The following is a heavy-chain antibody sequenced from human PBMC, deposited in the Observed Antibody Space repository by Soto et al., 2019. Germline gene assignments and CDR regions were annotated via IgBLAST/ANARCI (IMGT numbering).Heavy chain of an antibody. J-gene: IGHJ4*02. Sequence: EVQLVESGGGLVQPGRSLRLSCVASGFTFDSYAMHWVRQAPGKGLEWVSGIRWNSGSIGYEDSVKGRFTISRDNAQNSLYLERNSLRVEDTAFYYCVKDIHEQWLVSHFQYWGQGALVTVSS. CDR2: IRWNSGSI. CDR1: GFTFDSYA. CDR3: VKDIHEQWLVSHFQY. V-gene: IGHV3-9*01. D-gene: IGHD6-19*01.